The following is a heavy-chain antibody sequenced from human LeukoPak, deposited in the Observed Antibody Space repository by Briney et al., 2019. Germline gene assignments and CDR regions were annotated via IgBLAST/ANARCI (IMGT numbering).Heavy chain of an antibody. CDR1: GGSINSYY. D-gene: IGHD6-6*01. CDR2: IYLSGST. Sequence: PSETLSLTCTISGGSINSYYWSWIRQPAGKGLEWIGRIYLSGSTTYNPSLKSRVTISVDTSKNQFSLNLTSVTAADTAVYYCARAMSIAARLQTIFDYWGQGTLVTVSS. V-gene: IGHV4-4*07. CDR3: ARAMSIAARLQTIFDY. J-gene: IGHJ4*02.